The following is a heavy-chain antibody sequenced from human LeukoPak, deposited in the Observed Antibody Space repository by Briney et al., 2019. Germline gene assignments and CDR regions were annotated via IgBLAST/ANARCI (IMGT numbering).Heavy chain of an antibody. D-gene: IGHD1-26*01. V-gene: IGHV3-74*01. CDR2: IYSDGSST. CDR1: GFTFSNYW. J-gene: IGHJ4*02. CDR3: ARDAYYSFDN. Sequence: GGSLRLSCAASGFTFSNYWMQWVRQAPVKGLMWVSRIYSDGSSTIYADSVNGRFTISRHNAKNTLYLQMNSLRAEDTAVYYCARDAYYSFDNWGQGILVTVSS.